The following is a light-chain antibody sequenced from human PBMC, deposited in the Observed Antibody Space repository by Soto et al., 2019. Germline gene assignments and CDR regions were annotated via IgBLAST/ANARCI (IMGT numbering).Light chain of an antibody. J-gene: IGKJ3*01. CDR2: DAS. CDR1: QDIGTY. CDR3: QHSNHLPL. Sequence: DIQMIQSPPSLSASVGDRVTITCQASQDIGTYLNWYQHKPGKAPNLVIYDASNLETGVPSRFSGGGSGTDFTFTISSLRPEDIATYYCQHSNHLPLFGPGTKVDF. V-gene: IGKV1-33*01.